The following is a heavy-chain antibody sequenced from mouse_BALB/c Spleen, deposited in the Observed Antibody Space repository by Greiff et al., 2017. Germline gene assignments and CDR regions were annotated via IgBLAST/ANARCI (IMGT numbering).Heavy chain of an antibody. J-gene: IGHJ4*01. D-gene: IGHD1-1*01. Sequence: QVQLQQSGAELAKPGASVKMSCKASGYTFTSYWMHWVKQRPGQGLEWIGYINSSTGYTEYNQKFKDKATLTADKSSSTAYMQLSSLTSEDSAVYYCARYTTVVATDYYAMDYWGQGTSVTVSS. CDR1: GYTFTSYW. CDR3: ARYTTVVATDYYAMDY. V-gene: IGHV1-7*01. CDR2: INSSTGYT.